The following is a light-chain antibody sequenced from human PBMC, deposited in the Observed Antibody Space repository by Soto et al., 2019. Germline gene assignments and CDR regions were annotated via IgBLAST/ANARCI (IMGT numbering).Light chain of an antibody. J-gene: IGLJ3*02. V-gene: IGLV1-44*01. Sequence: QSVLTQPPSASGTPGQRVTISCSGSSSNIGSNTVNWYQQLPGTAPKLLIYSNNQRPSGVPDRCSGSKSGTSASLAISGRQSEDEDDYYCAAWDDSLNGGVFGGGTKLTVL. CDR2: SNN. CDR1: SSNIGSNT. CDR3: AAWDDSLNGGV.